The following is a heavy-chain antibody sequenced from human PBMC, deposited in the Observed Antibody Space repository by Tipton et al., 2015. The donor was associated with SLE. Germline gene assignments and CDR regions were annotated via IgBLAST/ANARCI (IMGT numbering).Heavy chain of an antibody. J-gene: IGHJ6*02. D-gene: IGHD4-17*01. CDR3: ARGGNYGVEYYYGIDV. CDR1: GFTVSSNY. Sequence: SLRLSCAASGFTVSSNYMSWVRQAPGKGLEWVSVIYSGGSTYYADSVKGRFTISRDNSKNTLYLQMNSLRAEDTAVYYCARGGNYGVEYYYGIDVWGQGTTVTVSS. V-gene: IGHV3-53*05. CDR2: IYSGGST.